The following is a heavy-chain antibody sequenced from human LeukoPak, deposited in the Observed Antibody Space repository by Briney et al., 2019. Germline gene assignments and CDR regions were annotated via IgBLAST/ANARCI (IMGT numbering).Heavy chain of an antibody. J-gene: IGHJ3*02. D-gene: IGHD2-21*02. CDR1: GGSISSYY. CDR3: ARDLFGTYCGGDLGCAFDI. V-gene: IGHV4-4*07. Sequence: SETLSLTCTVSGGSISSYYWSWIRQPAGKGLEWIGRIYTSGSTNYNPSLKSRVTMSVDTSKNQFSLKLSSVTAADTAVYYCARDLFGTYCGGDLGCAFDIWGQGTMVTVSS. CDR2: IYTSGST.